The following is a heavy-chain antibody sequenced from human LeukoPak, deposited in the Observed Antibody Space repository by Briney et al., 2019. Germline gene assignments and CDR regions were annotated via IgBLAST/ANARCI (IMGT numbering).Heavy chain of an antibody. Sequence: PSETLSLTCSVSGDSISSYYWSWIRQPPGKGLEWIGYIYYSGSTYYNPSLKSRVTISVDTSKNQFSLKLSSVTAADTAVYYCASTYTFSSGAFDIWGQGTMVTVSS. CDR1: GDSISSYY. V-gene: IGHV4-59*08. CDR3: ASTYTFSSGAFDI. J-gene: IGHJ3*02. D-gene: IGHD3-16*01. CDR2: IYYSGST.